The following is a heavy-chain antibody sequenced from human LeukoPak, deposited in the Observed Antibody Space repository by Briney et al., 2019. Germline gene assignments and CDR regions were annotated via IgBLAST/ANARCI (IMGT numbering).Heavy chain of an antibody. V-gene: IGHV5-51*01. D-gene: IGHD1-26*01. CDR3: ARLDLPSDGYSGSYSVGCWDY. Sequence: GESLKISCKGSGYSFTNYWIGWVRQMPGKGLEWMGIIYPGDSDTRYSPSFQGQVTISADKSISTAYLQWSSLKASDTAMYYCARLDLPSDGYSGSYSVGCWDYWGQGTLVTVSS. CDR2: IYPGDSDT. CDR1: GYSFTNYW. J-gene: IGHJ4*02.